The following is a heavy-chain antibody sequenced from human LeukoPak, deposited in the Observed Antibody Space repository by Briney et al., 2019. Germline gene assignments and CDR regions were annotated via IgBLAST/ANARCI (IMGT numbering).Heavy chain of an antibody. V-gene: IGHV1-18*01. CDR3: ARVGGGSSGYYQYAFDI. CDR1: GYTFTTYG. Sequence: ASVKVSCKASGYTFTTYGISWVRQAPGQGLEWMGWINSYNGNTNYEQKFKGRVTMTTDTSTCTAYMELRSLRSGDTAVYYCARVGGGSSGYYQYAFDIWGQGTMVTVSS. J-gene: IGHJ3*02. CDR2: INSYNGNT. D-gene: IGHD3-22*01.